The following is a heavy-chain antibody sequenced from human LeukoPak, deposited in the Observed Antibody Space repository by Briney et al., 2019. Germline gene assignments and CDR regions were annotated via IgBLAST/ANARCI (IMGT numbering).Heavy chain of an antibody. CDR3: AKDPPYYYDSSGHTDY. V-gene: IGHV3-23*01. CDR2: ISGSGGST. J-gene: IGHJ4*02. D-gene: IGHD3-22*01. Sequence: GGSLRLSCAASGFTFSSYGMHWVRQAPGKGLEWVSAISGSGGSTYYADSVKGRFTISRDNSKNTLYLQMNSLRAEDTAVYYCAKDPPYYYDSSGHTDYWGQGTLVTVSS. CDR1: GFTFSSYG.